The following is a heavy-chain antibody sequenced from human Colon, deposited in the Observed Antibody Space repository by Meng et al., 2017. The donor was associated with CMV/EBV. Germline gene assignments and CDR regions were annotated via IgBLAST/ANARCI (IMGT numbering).Heavy chain of an antibody. CDR2: MNPQSGDT. J-gene: IGHJ4*02. CDR1: GYTISSDE. V-gene: IGHV1-8*01. Sequence: KGTGKAYGYTISSDEGKWVRKGRGQGRGWMGYMNPQSGDTAYGQKLKSRVTMKRDSAINEDYMELSSLRYEDTAVYYCATYFYGGLHWGQGTLVTVSS. D-gene: IGHD3-10*01. CDR3: ATYFYGGLH.